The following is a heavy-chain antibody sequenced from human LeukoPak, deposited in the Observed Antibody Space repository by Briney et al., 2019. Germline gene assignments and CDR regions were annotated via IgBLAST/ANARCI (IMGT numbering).Heavy chain of an antibody. V-gene: IGHV3-21*01. Sequence: GGSLRLSCAASGFTFSSYSMNWVRQAPGKGLEWVSSISSSSSYIYYADSVKGRFTISRDNAKNSLYLQMNSLRAEDTAVYYCAGTDCSGGSCRRAPFDPWGQGTLVTVSS. D-gene: IGHD2-15*01. CDR2: ISSSSSYI. CDR1: GFTFSSYS. CDR3: AGTDCSGGSCRRAPFDP. J-gene: IGHJ5*02.